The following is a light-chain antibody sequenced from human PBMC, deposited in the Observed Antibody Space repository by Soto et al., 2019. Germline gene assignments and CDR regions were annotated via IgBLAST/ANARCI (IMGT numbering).Light chain of an antibody. J-gene: IGLJ3*02. Sequence: QSVRTQSSSASASLGSSVKLTCTLSSGHNSYIIAWHQQQPGKAPRYLMKLEGSGSYNKGSGVPDRFSGSSSGADRYLTISNLQFEDEADYYCETWDSNTHVFGGGTKVTVL. CDR3: ETWDSNTHV. V-gene: IGLV4-60*02. CDR2: LEGSGSY. CDR1: SGHNSYI.